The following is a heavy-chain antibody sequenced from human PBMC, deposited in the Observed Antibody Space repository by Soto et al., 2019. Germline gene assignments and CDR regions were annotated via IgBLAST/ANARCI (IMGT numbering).Heavy chain of an antibody. D-gene: IGHD3-9*01. J-gene: IGHJ4*02. CDR3: ARGLRYFDWLLSYYFDY. CDR1: GFTFSSYA. V-gene: IGHV3-20*04. Sequence: PGGSLRLSCAASGFTFSSYAMSWVRQAPGKGLEWVSGISGSGGSTYYTDSVKGRFTISRDNAKNSLYLQMNSLRAEDTALYYCARGLRYFDWLLSYYFDYWGQGTLVTVSS. CDR2: ISGSGGST.